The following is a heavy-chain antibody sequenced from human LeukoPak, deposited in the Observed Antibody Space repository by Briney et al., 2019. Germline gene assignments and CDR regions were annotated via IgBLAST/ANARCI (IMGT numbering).Heavy chain of an antibody. Sequence: SETLSLTCTVSGGSISSYYWSWIRQPPGKGLEWIGYIYYSGSTNYNPSLKSRVTISVDTSKNQFSLKLSSVIAADTAVYYCARHIKDSSGWYDYWGQGTLVTVSS. CDR3: ARHIKDSSGWYDY. CDR2: IYYSGST. D-gene: IGHD6-19*01. CDR1: GGSISSYY. V-gene: IGHV4-59*08. J-gene: IGHJ4*02.